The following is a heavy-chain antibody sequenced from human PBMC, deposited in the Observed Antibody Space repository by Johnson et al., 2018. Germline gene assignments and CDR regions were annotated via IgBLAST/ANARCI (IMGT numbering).Heavy chain of an antibody. Sequence: QVQLVQSGGGVVQPGRSLRLSCAASGFTFGSYAMHWVRQAPGKGLEWVAVISYDGSNKYYADSVKGRFTISRDNSKNTLYLQMNSLRAEDTAVYYCARDEAAHRERSYYYYYYMDVWGKGTTVTVSS. J-gene: IGHJ6*03. CDR2: ISYDGSNK. CDR1: GFTFGSYA. D-gene: IGHD6-6*01. V-gene: IGHV3-30-3*01. CDR3: ARDEAAHRERSYYYYYYMDV.